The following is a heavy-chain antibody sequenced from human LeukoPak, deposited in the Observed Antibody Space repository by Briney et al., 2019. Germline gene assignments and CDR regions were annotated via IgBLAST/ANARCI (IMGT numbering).Heavy chain of an antibody. Sequence: GGSLRLSCAVSGLNFKFYAMSWVRQAPGKGLEWVSGISGSGGSTYYADSVKGRFTISRDNSKNTLYLQMNSLRAEDTAVYYCAKGRGTMVRGVIIIEYYFDYWGQGTLVTVSS. CDR2: ISGSGGST. V-gene: IGHV3-23*01. D-gene: IGHD3-10*01. CDR1: GLNFKFYA. J-gene: IGHJ4*02. CDR3: AKGRGTMVRGVIIIEYYFDY.